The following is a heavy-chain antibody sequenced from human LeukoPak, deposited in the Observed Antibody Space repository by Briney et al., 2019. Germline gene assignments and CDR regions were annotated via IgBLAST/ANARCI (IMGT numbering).Heavy chain of an antibody. CDR3: ARDLGYSYGYGFDY. CDR1: GFTFGSYT. V-gene: IGHV3-21*01. Sequence: GGSLRLSCAASGFTFGSYTMDWVRQAPGKGLEWVSSISTSSTYIYYADSVKGRFTISRDNAKNSLFLQMNSLRAEDTAVYYCARDLGYSYGYGFDYWGQGTLVTVSS. D-gene: IGHD5-18*01. CDR2: ISTSSTYI. J-gene: IGHJ4*02.